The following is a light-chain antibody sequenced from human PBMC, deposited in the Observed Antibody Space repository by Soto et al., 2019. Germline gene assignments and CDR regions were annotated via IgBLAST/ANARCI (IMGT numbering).Light chain of an antibody. CDR1: SSDVGGYKY. CDR3: SSYTSSSTLDV. CDR2: EVS. V-gene: IGLV2-14*01. Sequence: QSALTQPASVSGSPGQSITISCTGTSSDVGGYKYVSWYQQHPGKAPKLMIYEVSNRPSGVSNRFSGSKSGNTASLTTSGLQAEDEADYYCSSYTSSSTLDVFGTGTKLTVL. J-gene: IGLJ1*01.